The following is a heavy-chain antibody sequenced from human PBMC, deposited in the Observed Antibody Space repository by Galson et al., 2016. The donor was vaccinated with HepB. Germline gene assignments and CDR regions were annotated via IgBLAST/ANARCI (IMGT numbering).Heavy chain of an antibody. CDR1: GFTFRSYW. Sequence: LRLSCAASGFTFRSYWMSWVRQAPGKGLEWLGEITHSGDINYNPSLKSRVTMSADTSSSQFSLKMTSVTAADTAMYYCATLERRPSGHYYFDSWGQGTLVTVSS. V-gene: IGHV4-34*08. D-gene: IGHD3-22*01. J-gene: IGHJ4*02. CDR3: ATLERRPSGHYYFDS. CDR2: ITHSGDI.